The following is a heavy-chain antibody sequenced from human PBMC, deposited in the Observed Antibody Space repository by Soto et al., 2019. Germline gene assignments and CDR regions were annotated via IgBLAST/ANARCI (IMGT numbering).Heavy chain of an antibody. Sequence: QVQLQESGPGLVRPSQTLSLSCTVSGGSISNSANHWSWIRQHPGEGLEWIGYIYYSGGTYYSPSLKGRVTMSIDVSKNQLSLKLSSVTAADTAVYYCAKGVRGVPNRFDPSGQGTLVTVSS. CDR1: GGSISNSANH. V-gene: IGHV4-31*03. CDR3: AKGVRGVPNRFDP. D-gene: IGHD3-10*01. CDR2: IYYSGGT. J-gene: IGHJ5*02.